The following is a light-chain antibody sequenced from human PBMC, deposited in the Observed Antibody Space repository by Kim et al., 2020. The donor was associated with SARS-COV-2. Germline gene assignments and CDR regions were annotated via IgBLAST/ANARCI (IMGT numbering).Light chain of an antibody. Sequence: DIQMTQSPSTLSASVGDRVTITCRASQSISSWLAWYQQKPGKAPKLLIYKASSLESGVPSRYSGSGSGTEFTLTISSLQPDDFATYYGQQYNSYSPPIYTVGRRTNLEI. J-gene: IGKJ2*01. CDR2: KAS. CDR1: QSISSW. V-gene: IGKV1-5*03. CDR3: QQYNSYSPPIYT.